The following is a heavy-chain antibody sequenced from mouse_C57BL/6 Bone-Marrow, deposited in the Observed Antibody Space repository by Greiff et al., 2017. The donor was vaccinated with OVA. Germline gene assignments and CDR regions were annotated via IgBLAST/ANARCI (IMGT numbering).Heavy chain of an antibody. Sequence: VQLKQSGAELVRPGASVKLSCTASGFDIKDDYMHWVKQRPEQGLEWIGWIDPGNGDTESASKFQGKATITADTSSNTAYLQLSSLTSEDTAVYYCTRYYGSSYWYFDVWGTGTTVTVSS. CDR3: TRYYGSSYWYFDV. D-gene: IGHD1-1*01. CDR2: IDPGNGDT. CDR1: GFDIKDDY. J-gene: IGHJ1*03. V-gene: IGHV14-4*01.